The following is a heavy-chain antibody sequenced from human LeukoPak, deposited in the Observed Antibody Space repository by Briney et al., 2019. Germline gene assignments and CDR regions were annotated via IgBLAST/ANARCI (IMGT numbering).Heavy chain of an antibody. D-gene: IGHD2-2*01. V-gene: IGHV4-30-4*01. CDR3: ARDGRGFCSRSSCYGFD. Sequence: PLETLSLTCNVSGDSTSSGDYYWSWIRQPPGKGLEWIGYIYYSGTTYYNPSLKSRVTISIDTSKNQFSLKLSSVTAADTAVYYCARDGRGFCSRSSCYGFDWGQGSLVTVSS. J-gene: IGHJ4*02. CDR1: GDSTSSGDYY. CDR2: IYYSGTT.